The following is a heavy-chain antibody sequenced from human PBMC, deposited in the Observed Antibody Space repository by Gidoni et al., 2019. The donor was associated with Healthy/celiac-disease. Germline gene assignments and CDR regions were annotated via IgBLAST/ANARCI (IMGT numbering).Heavy chain of an antibody. Sequence: EVQLVESGGGLVKPGGSLRLSCAASGFTFSNAWMSWVRQAPGKGREWVGRIKSKTDGGTTDYAAPVKGRFTISRDDSKNTLYLQMNSLKTEDTAVYYCTTDPLFLGSGYYYVGFDGMDVWGQGTTVTVSS. CDR2: IKSKTDGGTT. CDR3: TTDPLFLGSGYYYVGFDGMDV. D-gene: IGHD3-22*01. CDR1: GFTFSNAW. V-gene: IGHV3-15*01. J-gene: IGHJ6*02.